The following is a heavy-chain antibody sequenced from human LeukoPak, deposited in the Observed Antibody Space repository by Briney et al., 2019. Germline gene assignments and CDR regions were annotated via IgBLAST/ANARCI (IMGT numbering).Heavy chain of an antibody. CDR2: ITHSGVS. D-gene: IGHD5-24*01. V-gene: IGHV4-34*01. CDR3: ARGIYNDYYFDY. J-gene: IGHJ4*02. CDR1: GGSVNGFY. Sequence: SETLSLICVVYGGSVNGFYWSWIRQPPGKGLEWIGEITHSGVSSYNPSLKGRVTISVDTSKNQFSLKLRSVTAADTAVYYCARGIYNDYYFDYWGQGTLVTVSS.